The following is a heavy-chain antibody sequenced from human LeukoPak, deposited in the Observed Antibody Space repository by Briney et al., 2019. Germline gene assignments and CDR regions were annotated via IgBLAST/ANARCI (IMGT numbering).Heavy chain of an antibody. CDR1: GLTFSNYE. CDR2: ISNMGDII. J-gene: IGHJ6*03. D-gene: IGHD6-13*01. V-gene: IGHV3-48*03. Sequence: GGSLSLSCLASGLTFSNYEMKWVRQAPGKGREWVSHISNMGDIIHYADSVEGRFTNSRDNAKNSLYLQMNSRRAQDTAVYYCAKDATAVVGTVYMDVWGKGTTVTISS. CDR3: AKDATAVVGTVYMDV.